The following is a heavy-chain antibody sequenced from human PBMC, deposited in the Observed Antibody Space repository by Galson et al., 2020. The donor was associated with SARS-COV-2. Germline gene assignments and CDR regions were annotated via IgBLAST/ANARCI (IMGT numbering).Heavy chain of an antibody. D-gene: IGHD3-22*01. Sequence: ASVTVACKAPGYTFTSNGISWVRQAPGQGLEWMGWTSAYNGNTNYAQKLQGRVTITTDTSMSTAYTELRSVRAIDTAVYDCARDYGSSGYYPDYSGQGSLVT. CDR2: TSAYNGNT. CDR1: GYTFTSNG. CDR3: ARDYGSSGYYPDY. J-gene: IGHJ4*02. V-gene: IGHV1-18*04.